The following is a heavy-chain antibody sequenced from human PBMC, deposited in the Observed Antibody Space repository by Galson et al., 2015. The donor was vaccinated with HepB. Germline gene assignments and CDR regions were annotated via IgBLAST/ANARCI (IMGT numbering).Heavy chain of an antibody. CDR2: ISSSSSTI. Sequence: SLRLSCTASGFTFSSYGMHWVRQAPGKGLEWVSYISSSSSTIYYADSVKGRFTISRDNAKNSLYLQMNSLRDEDTAVYYCAGEMSSYTAMGDDAFDIWGQGTMVTVSS. J-gene: IGHJ3*02. CDR3: AGEMSSYTAMGDDAFDI. V-gene: IGHV3-48*02. CDR1: GFTFSSYG. D-gene: IGHD5-18*01.